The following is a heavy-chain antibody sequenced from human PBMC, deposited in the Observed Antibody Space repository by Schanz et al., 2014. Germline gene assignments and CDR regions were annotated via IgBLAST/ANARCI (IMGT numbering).Heavy chain of an antibody. CDR3: ARGRAFDY. V-gene: IGHV1-2*04. J-gene: IGHJ4*02. CDR2: INPNSGTT. Sequence: QVQLVQSGAEARKPGASVKVSCKASGYTFISYGISWVRQAPGQGLEWLGWINPNSGTTNYAQKFQGWITMTRDTSISTADMELIRLKSDDTSVYDCARGRAFDYWGQGTLVTVSS. CDR1: GYTFISYG.